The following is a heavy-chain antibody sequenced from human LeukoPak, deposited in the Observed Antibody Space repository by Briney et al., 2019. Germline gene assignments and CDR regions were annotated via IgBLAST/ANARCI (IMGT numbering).Heavy chain of an antibody. Sequence: SETLSLTCAVCGGSFSGYYWSWIRQPPGKGLEWIGEINHSGSTNYTPSLKSRVTISVDTSKNQFSLKLSSVTAADTAVYYCAGGIVVVAATGFDPWGQGTLVTVSS. J-gene: IGHJ5*02. CDR2: INHSGST. D-gene: IGHD2-15*01. V-gene: IGHV4-34*01. CDR3: AGGIVVVAATGFDP. CDR1: GGSFSGYY.